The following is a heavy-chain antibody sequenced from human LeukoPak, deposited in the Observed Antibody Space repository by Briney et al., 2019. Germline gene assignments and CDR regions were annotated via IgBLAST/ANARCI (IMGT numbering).Heavy chain of an antibody. CDR1: GFTFTSSA. CDR3: ASSGGSQGNFDY. Sequence: SVKVSCKASGFTFTSSAVQWVRQARGQRLEWIGWIVVGSGNTNYAQKFQERVTITRDMSTSTAYMELSSLRSEDTAVYYCASSGGSQGNFDYWGQGTLVTVSS. J-gene: IGHJ4*02. V-gene: IGHV1-58*01. D-gene: IGHD2-15*01. CDR2: IVVGSGNT.